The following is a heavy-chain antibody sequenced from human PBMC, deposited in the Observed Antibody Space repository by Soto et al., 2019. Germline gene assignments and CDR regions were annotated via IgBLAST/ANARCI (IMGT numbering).Heavy chain of an antibody. J-gene: IGHJ3*02. CDR2: IYYSGST. D-gene: IGHD3-22*01. CDR3: ARYLTYYYDSSGYSAGAFDI. CDR1: GGSFSSYY. V-gene: IGHV4-59*01. Sequence: TSETLTLTCTASGGSFSSYYWSWIRQPPGKGLEWIGYIYYSGSTNYNPSLKSRVTISVDTSKNPFSLKLSSVMAADTAVYYCARYLTYYYDSSGYSAGAFDIWGQGTMVTVSS.